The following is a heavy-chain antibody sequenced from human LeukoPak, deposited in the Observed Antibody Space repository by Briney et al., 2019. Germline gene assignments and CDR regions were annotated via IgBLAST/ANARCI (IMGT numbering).Heavy chain of an antibody. J-gene: IGHJ6*03. CDR1: GGSFSGYY. V-gene: IGHV4-34*01. CDR2: INHSGST. Sequence: SETLSLTCAVYGGSFSGYYWSWIRQPPGKGLEWIGEINHSGSTNYNPPLKSRVTISVDTSKNQFSLKLSSVTAADTAVYYCARGWGYYGSGSYYLPSLGYMDVWGKGTTVTVSS. D-gene: IGHD3-10*01. CDR3: ARGWGYYGSGSYYLPSLGYMDV.